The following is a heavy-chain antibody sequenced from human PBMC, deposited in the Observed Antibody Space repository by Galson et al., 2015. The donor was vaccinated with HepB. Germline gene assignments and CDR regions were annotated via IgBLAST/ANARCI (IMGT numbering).Heavy chain of an antibody. Sequence: SLRLSCAAAGFTFSSYSMNWVRPAPGKGLEWVSYISSSSSTIYYADSVKGRFTISRDNAKNSLYLQMNSLRDEDTAVYYCARDLTVWFGETHFDYWGQGTLVTVSS. D-gene: IGHD3-10*01. CDR2: ISSSSSTI. J-gene: IGHJ4*02. CDR3: ARDLTVWFGETHFDY. CDR1: GFTFSSYS. V-gene: IGHV3-48*02.